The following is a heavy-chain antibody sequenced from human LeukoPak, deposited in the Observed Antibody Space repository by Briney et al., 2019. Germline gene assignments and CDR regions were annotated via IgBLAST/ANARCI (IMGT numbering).Heavy chain of an antibody. CDR3: ARNVGASLYY. D-gene: IGHD3-10*02. CDR2: IKGDESAR. J-gene: IGHJ4*02. V-gene: IGHV3-7*01. Sequence: GGSLRLSCAASGFTFSTYWMTWVRQAPGKGLEWVANIKGDESARHHADSVKGRFTTSRDNAQNSVYLQMSSLRGEDTAVYYCARNVGASLYYWGQGTLVTVSS. CDR1: GFTFSTYW.